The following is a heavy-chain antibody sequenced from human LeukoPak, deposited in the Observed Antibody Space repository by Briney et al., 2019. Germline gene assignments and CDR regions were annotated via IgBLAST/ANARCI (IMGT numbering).Heavy chain of an antibody. Sequence: PSETLSLTCTVSGYSISSGYYWGWIRQPPGKGLEWIGSIYHSGSTYYNPSLKSRVTISVDTSKNQFSLKLSSVTAADTAVYYCARMVQSTDSSGFYLPEYFQHWGQGTLITVSS. D-gene: IGHD3-22*01. CDR3: ARMVQSTDSSGFYLPEYFQH. CDR2: IYHSGST. V-gene: IGHV4-38-2*02. J-gene: IGHJ1*01. CDR1: GYSISSGYY.